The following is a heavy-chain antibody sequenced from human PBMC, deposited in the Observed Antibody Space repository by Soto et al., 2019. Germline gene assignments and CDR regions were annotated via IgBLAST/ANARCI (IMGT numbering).Heavy chain of an antibody. J-gene: IGHJ4*02. CDR2: ISAYNVNT. D-gene: IGHD1-26*01. CDR1: GCTFTSDG. CDR3: ARDLSGSSFDC. V-gene: IGHV1-18*04. Sequence: GASVKVYFKASGCTFTSDGISWVRQAPGQGLEWMGWISAYNVNTNYAQKLQGRVTMTTDTSTSTAYMELRSLRSDDTAVYYCARDLSGSSFDCWGQGTLVTVSS.